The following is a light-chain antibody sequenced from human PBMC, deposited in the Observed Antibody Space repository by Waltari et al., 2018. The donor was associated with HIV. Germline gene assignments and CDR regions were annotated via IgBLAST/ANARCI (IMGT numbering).Light chain of an antibody. V-gene: IGLV1-47*01. J-gene: IGLJ2*01. CDR3: AAWDDSLSGPV. Sequence: QSVLPPPPSASGTPGQRVTISCSGSSSNIRSNYVFWYQQLPGTAPKLLIYRNYQRPSGVPDRFSGSKSDTSASLAISGLRSEDEADYYCAAWDDSLSGPVFGGGTKLTVL. CDR1: SSNIRSNY. CDR2: RNY.